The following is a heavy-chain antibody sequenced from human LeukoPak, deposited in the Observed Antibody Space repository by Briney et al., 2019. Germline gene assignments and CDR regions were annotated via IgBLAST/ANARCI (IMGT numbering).Heavy chain of an antibody. V-gene: IGHV1-46*01. CDR2: INPSGGST. CDR1: GYTFTSYY. J-gene: IGHJ4*02. Sequence: ASVKVSCKASGYTFTSYYMHWVRQAPGQGLEWMGIINPSGGSTSYAQKFLGRVTMTRDTSTSTVYMELSSLRSEDTAVYYCARDLPYSYYDSSGYSPGDYWGQGTLVTVSS. CDR3: ARDLPYSYYDSSGYSPGDY. D-gene: IGHD3-22*01.